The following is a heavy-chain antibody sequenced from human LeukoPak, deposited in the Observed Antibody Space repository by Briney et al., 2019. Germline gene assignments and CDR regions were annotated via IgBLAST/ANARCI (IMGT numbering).Heavy chain of an antibody. CDR3: ARDMAPAAMPREGFDY. CDR2: ISAYNGNT. D-gene: IGHD2-2*01. Sequence: ASVKVSCKASGYTFTSYGISWVRQAPGQGLEWMGWISAYNGNTNYAQKLQGRVTMTTDTSTSTAYMELSSLRSEDTAVYYCARDMAPAAMPREGFDYWGQGTLVTVSS. V-gene: IGHV1-18*01. CDR1: GYTFTSYG. J-gene: IGHJ4*02.